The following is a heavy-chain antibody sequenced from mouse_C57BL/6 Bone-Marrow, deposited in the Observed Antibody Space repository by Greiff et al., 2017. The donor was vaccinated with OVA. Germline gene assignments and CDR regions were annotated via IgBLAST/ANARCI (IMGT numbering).Heavy chain of an antibody. D-gene: IGHD1-1*01. J-gene: IGHJ1*03. Sequence: DVKLVESGGGLVKPGGSLKLSCAASGFTFSDYGMHWVRQAPEKGLEWVAYISSGSSTIYYADTVKGRFTISRDNAKNTLFLQMTSLRSEDTAMYYCARSYYYGSRGYFDVWGTGTTVTVSS. V-gene: IGHV5-17*01. CDR2: ISSGSSTI. CDR1: GFTFSDYG. CDR3: ARSYYYGSRGYFDV.